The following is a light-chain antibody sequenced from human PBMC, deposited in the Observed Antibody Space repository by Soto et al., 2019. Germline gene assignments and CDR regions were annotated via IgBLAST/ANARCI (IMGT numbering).Light chain of an antibody. Sequence: QSALTQPASVSGSPGQSITISCTGTTSDVGGYDFVSWYQQHPGKAPTLIIYEVSNRPSGVSNRFSASKSGNTASLTISGLQAEDEADYFCTSYSSSNNFDVVFGGGTQLTVL. J-gene: IGLJ2*01. CDR2: EVS. V-gene: IGLV2-14*01. CDR3: TSYSSSNNFDVV. CDR1: TSDVGGYDF.